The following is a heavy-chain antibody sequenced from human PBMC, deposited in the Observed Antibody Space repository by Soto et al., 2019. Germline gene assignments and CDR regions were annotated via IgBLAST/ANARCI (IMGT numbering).Heavy chain of an antibody. J-gene: IGHJ5*02. V-gene: IGHV1-3*01. CDR2: INADNGNT. CDR1: GYTFTSYA. D-gene: IGHD3-10*01. Sequence: ASVKVSCKASGYTFTSYAMHWVRQAPGQRLEWMGWINADNGNTKYSQKLQGRVTMTTDTSTSTAYMELRSLRSDDTAVYYCARRNYYGSGSTWFDPWGQGTLVTVSS. CDR3: ARRNYYGSGSTWFDP.